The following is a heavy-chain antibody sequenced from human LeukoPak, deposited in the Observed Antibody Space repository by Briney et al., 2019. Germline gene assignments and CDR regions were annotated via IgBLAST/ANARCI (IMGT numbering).Heavy chain of an antibody. CDR2: IIPILDIT. Sequence: GASVKVSCKASGGTFSSYAISWVRQAPGQGLEWMGRIIPILDITNYAQKFQGRVTITADKSTSTVYMELSSLGSEDTALYYCARARRSDNSWYDSWGQGTLVTVSS. CDR1: GGTFSSYA. CDR3: ARARRSDNSWYDS. J-gene: IGHJ5*01. V-gene: IGHV1-69*04.